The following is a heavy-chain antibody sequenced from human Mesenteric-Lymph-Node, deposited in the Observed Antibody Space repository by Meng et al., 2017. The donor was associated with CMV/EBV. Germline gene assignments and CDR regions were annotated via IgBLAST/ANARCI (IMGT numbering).Heavy chain of an antibody. CDR2: IYYSGST. J-gene: IGHJ5*02. Sequence: QLQLQESGPGLVKPPETLSLTCTVPVGSISSSCYYWGWIRQPPGKGLEWIGSIYYSGSTYYNPSLKSRVTISVDTSKNQFSLKLSSVTAADTAVYYCARPHYYGSGSSPWFDPWGQGTLVTVSS. D-gene: IGHD3-10*01. CDR1: VGSISSSCYY. CDR3: ARPHYYGSGSSPWFDP. V-gene: IGHV4-39*01.